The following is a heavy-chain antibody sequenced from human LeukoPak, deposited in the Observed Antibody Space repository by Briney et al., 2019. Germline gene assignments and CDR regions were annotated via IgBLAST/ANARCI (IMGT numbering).Heavy chain of an antibody. V-gene: IGHV4-30-4*01. J-gene: IGHJ4*02. CDR2: IYYSGST. CDR3: ARTGGTIDY. D-gene: IGHD2-8*02. Sequence: SETLSLTCTVSGGSISSGDYYWSWIRQPPGKGLEWIGYIYYSGSTYYNPSLKSRVTISVDTSKNQFSLKLNSVTAADTAVYYCARTGGTIDYWGQGNLVTVSS. CDR1: GGSISSGDYY.